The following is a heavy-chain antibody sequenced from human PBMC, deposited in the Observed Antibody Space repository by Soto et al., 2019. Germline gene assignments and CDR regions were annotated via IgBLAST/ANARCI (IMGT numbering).Heavy chain of an antibody. CDR2: IYYSGTT. CDR3: ARHFSVDYFDY. CDR1: GYSISSSNW. Sequence: SETLSLTCAVSGYSISSSNWWGWIRQPPGKGLEWIGYIYYSGTTYYNPSLKSRVTISVDRSKNQFSLKLSSVTAADTAVYYCARHFSVDYFDYWGQGALVTVSS. J-gene: IGHJ4*02. V-gene: IGHV4-28*01.